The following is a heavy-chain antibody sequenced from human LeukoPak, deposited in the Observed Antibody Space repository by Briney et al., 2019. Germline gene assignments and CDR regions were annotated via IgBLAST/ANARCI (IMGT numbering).Heavy chain of an antibody. CDR3: ARDRNLLWFGEQPSFDY. V-gene: IGHV3-21*01. CDR2: ISSSSSYI. D-gene: IGHD3-10*01. J-gene: IGHJ4*02. CDR1: GFTFGSYS. Sequence: GGSLRLSCAASGFTFGSYSMNWVRQAPGKGLEWVSSISSSSSYIYYADSVKGRFTISRDNAKNSLYLQMNSLRAEDTAVYYCARDRNLLWFGEQPSFDYWGQGTLVTVSS.